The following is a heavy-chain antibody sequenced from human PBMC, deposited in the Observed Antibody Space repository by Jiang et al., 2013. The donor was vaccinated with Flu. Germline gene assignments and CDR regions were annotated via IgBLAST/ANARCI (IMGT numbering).Heavy chain of an antibody. CDR2: IIPIFGTA. V-gene: IGHV1-69*06. Sequence: SGAEVKRPGSSVKVSCKASGGTFSSYAISWVRQAPGQGLEWMGGIIPIFGTANYAQKFQGRVTITADKSTSTAYMELSSLRSEDTAVYYCARDNQLVGATNDAFDIWGQGTMVTVSS. CDR1: GGTFSSYA. J-gene: IGHJ3*02. D-gene: IGHD1-26*01. CDR3: ARDNQLVGATNDAFDI.